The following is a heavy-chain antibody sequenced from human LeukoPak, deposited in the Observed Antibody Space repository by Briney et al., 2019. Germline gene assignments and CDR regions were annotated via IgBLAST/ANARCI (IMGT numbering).Heavy chain of an antibody. V-gene: IGHV4-38-2*01. CDR1: GYSIIGCYY. Sequence: SETLSLTCAVSGYSIIGCYYWGWIRQPPGKGLEWVGSIYNGGSTYYNPSLKSRVTISIDTSKNQFSLKLSSVTAADTAVYYCARTRFKTAYSYDSSGHFLDYWGQGTLVTVSS. CDR3: ARTRFKTAYSYDSSGHFLDY. D-gene: IGHD3-22*01. J-gene: IGHJ4*02. CDR2: IYNGGST.